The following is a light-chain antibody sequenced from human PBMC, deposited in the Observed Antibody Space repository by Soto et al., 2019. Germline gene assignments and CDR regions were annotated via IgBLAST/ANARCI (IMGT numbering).Light chain of an antibody. Sequence: EIQRTQSPSTLSAFVGDRFTTTGRASQSISGWLAWYQQKPGKAPHLLIYKASSLESGVTSRFSGSGSGTEFTITISSLQPDDFATYYCQQYNTYSPTVGQGTKVEIK. CDR1: QSISGW. CDR2: KAS. J-gene: IGKJ1*01. V-gene: IGKV1-5*03. CDR3: QQYNTYSPT.